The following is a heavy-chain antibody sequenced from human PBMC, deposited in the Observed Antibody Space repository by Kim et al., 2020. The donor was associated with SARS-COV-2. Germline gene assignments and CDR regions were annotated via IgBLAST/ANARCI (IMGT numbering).Heavy chain of an antibody. V-gene: IGHV4-61*01. CDR3: ARMARVAFDI. CDR2: IYYSGST. CDR1: GGSVSSGSYY. J-gene: IGHJ3*02. Sequence: SETLSLTCTVSGGSVSSGSYYWSWIRQPPGKGLEWIGYIYYSGSTNYNLSLKSRVTISVDTSKNQLSLKLSSVTAADTAVYYCARMARVAFDIWGQGTMVTVSS.